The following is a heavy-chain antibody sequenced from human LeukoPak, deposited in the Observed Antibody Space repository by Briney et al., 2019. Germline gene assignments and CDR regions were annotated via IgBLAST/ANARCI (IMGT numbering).Heavy chain of an antibody. V-gene: IGHV3-9*03. CDR1: GFTFDDYA. D-gene: IGHD6-13*01. J-gene: IGHJ3*02. Sequence: PGGSLRLSCAASGFTFDDYAMHWVRQAPGKGLEWVSGISWNSGSIGYADSVKGRFTISRDNAKNSLYLQMNSLRAEDMALYYCAKASGSSWGAFDIWGQGTMVTVSS. CDR2: ISWNSGSI. CDR3: AKASGSSWGAFDI.